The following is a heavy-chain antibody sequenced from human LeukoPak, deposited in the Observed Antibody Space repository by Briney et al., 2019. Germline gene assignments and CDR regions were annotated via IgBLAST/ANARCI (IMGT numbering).Heavy chain of an antibody. D-gene: IGHD6-13*01. J-gene: IGHJ4*02. CDR2: IKQDADEI. CDR3: AGLGSSWDFFDF. CDR1: GFTLSAYW. V-gene: IGHV3-7*01. Sequence: PGGSLRLSCAASGFTLSAYWMSWVRHLPGKGLEWVANIKQDADEIRYVDSVKGRFTISRDNAKNSVYLQMNSLRAEDTGVYYCAGLGSSWDFFDFWGQGTLVTVS.